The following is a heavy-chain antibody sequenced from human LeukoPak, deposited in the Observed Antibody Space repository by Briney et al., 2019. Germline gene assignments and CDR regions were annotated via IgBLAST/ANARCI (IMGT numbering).Heavy chain of an antibody. CDR2: IRPGNSDA. D-gene: IGHD6-13*01. CDR1: GYSFSGYW. CDR3: ARVWAAGISSWFDP. Sequence: GESLKISCKGFGYSFSGYWIAWVRQMPGKGLESMGIIRPGNSDAKYSPSFQGQVTFSADKSITTAYLQWSSLKASDTAMYYCARVWAAGISSWFDPWGQGTLVTVSS. J-gene: IGHJ5*02. V-gene: IGHV5-51*01.